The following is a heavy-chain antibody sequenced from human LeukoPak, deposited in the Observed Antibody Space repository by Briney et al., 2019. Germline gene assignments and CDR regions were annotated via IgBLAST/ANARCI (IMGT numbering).Heavy chain of an antibody. CDR2: IYYSGNT. J-gene: IGHJ3*02. CDR1: GGSISTSGSY. V-gene: IGHV4-39*01. Sequence: SETLSLTCSVSGGSISTSGSYWGWIRQPPGKGLERIGTIYYSGNTYYNASLKSRVTISVETSKNQFSLKLSSVTAADTAVYYCARLPRNYDILTGYYISGFDIWGQGTLVTVSS. CDR3: ARLPRNYDILTGYYISGFDI. D-gene: IGHD3-9*01.